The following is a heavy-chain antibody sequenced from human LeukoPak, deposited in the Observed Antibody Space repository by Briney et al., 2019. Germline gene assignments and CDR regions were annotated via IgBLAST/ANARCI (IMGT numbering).Heavy chain of an antibody. D-gene: IGHD3-10*01. Sequence: GGSLRLSGAASGFTFSSYAMSWVRQAPGKGLEWVSAISGSGGSTYYADSVKGRFTISRDNSKDTLYLQMNSLRAEDTAVYYCAKDMGYGSGTYLDSWGQGTLVSVSS. CDR1: GFTFSSYA. V-gene: IGHV3-23*01. CDR3: AKDMGYGSGTYLDS. J-gene: IGHJ4*02. CDR2: ISGSGGST.